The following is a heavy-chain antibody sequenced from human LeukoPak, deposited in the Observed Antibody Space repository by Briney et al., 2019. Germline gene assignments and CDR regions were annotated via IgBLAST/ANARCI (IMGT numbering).Heavy chain of an antibody. J-gene: IGHJ4*02. V-gene: IGHV4-39*01. CDR1: GGSVSSSIYY. CDR2: IYYSGST. Sequence: SETLSLTCTVSGGSVSSSIYYWGWIRQPPGKGLEWIGSIYYSGSTSYNPSLKSRVTISVDTSKNQFSLKLTSATAADTAVYYCASRNDILTGYVFDFWGQGTLVTVSS. CDR3: ASRNDILTGYVFDF. D-gene: IGHD3-9*01.